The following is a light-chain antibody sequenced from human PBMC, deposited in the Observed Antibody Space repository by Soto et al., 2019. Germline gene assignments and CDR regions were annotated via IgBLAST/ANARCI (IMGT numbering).Light chain of an antibody. CDR2: DAS. CDR3: QQRRT. Sequence: EIVLTQSPATLSLSPGERATLSCRASQTVSSYLAWYQHKPGQAPRLLVYDASDRATGIPGRFSGSGSGTAFTLAISSLEPDDFAVYYCQQRRTFGQGTRLEI. J-gene: IGKJ5*01. V-gene: IGKV3-11*01. CDR1: QTVSSY.